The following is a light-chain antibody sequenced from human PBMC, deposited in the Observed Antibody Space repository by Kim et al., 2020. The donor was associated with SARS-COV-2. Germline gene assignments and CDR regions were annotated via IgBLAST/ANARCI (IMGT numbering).Light chain of an antibody. J-gene: IGKJ2*01. Sequence: DIQMTQSPSTLSASVGDRVTITCRASHSITTWLAWFQQKPGKAPTLLIYKASNLQSGVPSRFSGTGSGTEFTLTISSLQPDDFATYYCQQYDLYPYTFGQGTKRE. V-gene: IGKV1-5*03. CDR1: HSITTW. CDR3: QQYDLYPYT. CDR2: KAS.